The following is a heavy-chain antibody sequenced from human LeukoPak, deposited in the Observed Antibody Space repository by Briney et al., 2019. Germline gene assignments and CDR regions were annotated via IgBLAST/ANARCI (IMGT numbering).Heavy chain of an antibody. CDR1: GYTFTSYY. D-gene: IGHD6-19*01. J-gene: IGHJ3*02. Sequence: GASVKVSCKASGYTFTSYYMHWVRQAPGQGLEWMGIINPSGGSTSYAQKFQGRVTMTRDMSTSTVYMELSSLRSEDTAVYYCARDPRIAVAGMMLAFDIWGQGTMVTVSS. CDR2: INPSGGST. V-gene: IGHV1-46*01. CDR3: ARDPRIAVAGMMLAFDI.